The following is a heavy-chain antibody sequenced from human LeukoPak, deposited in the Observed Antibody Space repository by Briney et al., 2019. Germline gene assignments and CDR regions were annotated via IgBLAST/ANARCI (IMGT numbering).Heavy chain of an antibody. Sequence: GASVKVSCKASGYTFTSYGISWVRQAPGQGLEWMGWISAYNGNTNYALRLQGRVTMTTDTSTTTAYMELRSLRSGDTAVYYCARGSSGVYNSGRESDYWGQGTLVTVSS. CDR1: GYTFTSYG. J-gene: IGHJ4*02. CDR2: ISAYNGNT. D-gene: IGHD5/OR15-5a*01. V-gene: IGHV1-18*01. CDR3: ARGSSGVYNSGRESDY.